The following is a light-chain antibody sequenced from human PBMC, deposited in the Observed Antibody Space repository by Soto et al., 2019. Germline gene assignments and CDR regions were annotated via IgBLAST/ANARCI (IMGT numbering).Light chain of an antibody. J-gene: IGKJ5*01. CDR1: QSVLYSSDNKNY. V-gene: IGKV4-1*01. CDR3: QQYCATPWIT. Sequence: DIVMTQSPDSLAVSLGERATINCKSSQSVLYSSDNKNYLAWYQQKPGQPPKLLIYWASTRESGVPDRFSGSGSGTDFTLTISSLQAEDVAVYYCQQYCATPWITFGQGTRLEIK. CDR2: WAS.